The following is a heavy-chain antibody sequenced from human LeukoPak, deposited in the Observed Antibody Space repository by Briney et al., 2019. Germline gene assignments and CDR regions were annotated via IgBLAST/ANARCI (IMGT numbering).Heavy chain of an antibody. CDR1: GCTFSSYS. J-gene: IGHJ6*03. V-gene: IGHV3-21*01. Sequence: GGSLRLSCAVSGCTFSSYSMTWVRQAPGKGLEWVSSISASSGNMFYADSVKGRFTISRDNAKNSVFLQMNSLRADDTAVYYCARGRGTNYYYYYMDVWGTGTTVSVSS. D-gene: IGHD2-2*01. CDR3: ARGRGTNYYYYYMDV. CDR2: ISASSGNM.